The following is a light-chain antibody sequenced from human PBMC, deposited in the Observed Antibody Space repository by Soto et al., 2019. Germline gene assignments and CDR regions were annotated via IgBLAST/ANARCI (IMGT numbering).Light chain of an antibody. V-gene: IGKV3-20*01. CDR2: GAS. CDR1: QSVSSSY. CDR3: QQYGISRWT. Sequence: EIVLTQSPGTLSLSPGERATLSCRASQSVSSSYLAWYQQKPGQSPRLLIYGASSMATGIPDRFSGSGSGTDFTLTISRLEPEEVAVYYCQQYGISRWTFGQATKVDIK. J-gene: IGKJ1*01.